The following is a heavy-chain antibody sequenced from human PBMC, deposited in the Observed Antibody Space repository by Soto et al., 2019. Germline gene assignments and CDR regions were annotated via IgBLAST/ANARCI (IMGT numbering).Heavy chain of an antibody. V-gene: IGHV4-31*03. J-gene: IGHJ6*02. D-gene: IGHD6-13*01. CDR2: IYYSGST. Sequence: LSLTCTVSGGSLSSGGYYWSWIRQHPGKGLEWIGYIYYSGSTYYNPSLKSRVTISVDTSKNQFSLKLSSVTAADTAVYYCARAESSSWPAGGYYGMDVWGQGTTVTVSS. CDR1: GGSLSSGGYY. CDR3: ARAESSSWPAGGYYGMDV.